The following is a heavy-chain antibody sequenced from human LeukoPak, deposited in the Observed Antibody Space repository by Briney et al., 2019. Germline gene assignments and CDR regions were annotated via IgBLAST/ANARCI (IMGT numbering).Heavy chain of an antibody. Sequence: SETLSLTCTVSGGSISSYYWSWIRQPPGKGLEWIGYIYYSGSTNYNPSLKSRVTISVDTSKNQFSLKLSSVTAADTAVYYCARVYCSSTSCYKRPPAYYYYYYMDVWGKGTTVTVSS. J-gene: IGHJ6*03. V-gene: IGHV4-59*01. D-gene: IGHD2-2*02. CDR2: IYYSGST. CDR1: GGSISSYY. CDR3: ARVYCSSTSCYKRPPAYYYYYYMDV.